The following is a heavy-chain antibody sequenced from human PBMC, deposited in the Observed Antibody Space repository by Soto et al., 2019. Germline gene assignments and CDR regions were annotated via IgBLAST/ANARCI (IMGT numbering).Heavy chain of an antibody. V-gene: IGHV3-48*03. D-gene: IGHD2-15*01. J-gene: IGHJ4*02. CDR1: GFTFSSYE. CDR3: ARDYPSIYCSGGSCYFDY. Sequence: PGGSLRLSCAASGFTFSSYEMNWVRQAPGKGLEWVSYISSSGSTIYYADSVKGRFTISRYNAKNSLYLQMNSLRAEDTAAYYCARDYPSIYCSGGSCYFDYWGQGTLVTVSS. CDR2: ISSSGSTI.